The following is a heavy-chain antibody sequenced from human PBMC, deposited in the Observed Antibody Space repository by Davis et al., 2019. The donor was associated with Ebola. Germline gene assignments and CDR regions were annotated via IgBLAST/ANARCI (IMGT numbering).Heavy chain of an antibody. Sequence: GESLKISCKGSGYNFTNYWIGWVRQMPGKGLEWMGIIYPGDSDIRYSPSFQGQVTISADKSISTAYLQWSSLKASDTAMYYCARITMVRGPRPWGQGTLVTVSS. CDR3: ARITMVRGPRP. CDR1: GYNFTNYW. D-gene: IGHD3-10*01. V-gene: IGHV5-51*01. J-gene: IGHJ5*02. CDR2: IYPGDSDI.